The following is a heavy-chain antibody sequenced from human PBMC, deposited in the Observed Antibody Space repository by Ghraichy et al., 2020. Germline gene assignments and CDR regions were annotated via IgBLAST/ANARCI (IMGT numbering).Heavy chain of an antibody. CDR1: GFTFGSYS. V-gene: IGHV3-48*02. D-gene: IGHD4-23*01. CDR2: ITSTSSFI. Sequence: ETLSLTCVGSGFTFGSYSMNWVRQSPGKRLEWVSYITSTSSFISYADSVKGRFTISRDNAQNSLSLQMNSLTDEDTAVYYCARGSTVVRFYYYDGMDVWGQGTTVTVSS. CDR3: ARGSTVVRFYYYDGMDV. J-gene: IGHJ6*02.